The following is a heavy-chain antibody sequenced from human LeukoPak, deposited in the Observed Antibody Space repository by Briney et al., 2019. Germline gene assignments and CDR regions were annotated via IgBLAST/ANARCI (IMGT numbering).Heavy chain of an antibody. Sequence: GGSLRLSCAASGFTFSSYWMHWVRQAPGKGLVWVSRINGDGSSITYADSVKGRFTIFRDNSKNTLYLQMNSLRAEDTAVYYCARVGYIVGADYYFDYWGQGTLVTVSS. J-gene: IGHJ4*02. CDR2: INGDGSSI. V-gene: IGHV3-74*03. CDR3: ARVGYIVGADYYFDY. CDR1: GFTFSSYW. D-gene: IGHD1-26*01.